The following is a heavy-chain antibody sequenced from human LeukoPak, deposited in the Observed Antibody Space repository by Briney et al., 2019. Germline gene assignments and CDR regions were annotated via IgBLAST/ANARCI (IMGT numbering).Heavy chain of an antibody. CDR1: GFTFSSYA. CDR2: ISGSGGST. CDR3: AKPRGHYYDSSGYYLFDY. V-gene: IGHV3-23*01. Sequence: GSLRLSCAASGFTFSSYAMSWVRQAPGKGLEWVSAISGSGGSTYYADSVKGRFTISRDNSKNTLYLQMNSLRAEDTAVYYCAKPRGHYYDSSGYYLFDYWGQGTLVTVSS. J-gene: IGHJ4*02. D-gene: IGHD3-22*01.